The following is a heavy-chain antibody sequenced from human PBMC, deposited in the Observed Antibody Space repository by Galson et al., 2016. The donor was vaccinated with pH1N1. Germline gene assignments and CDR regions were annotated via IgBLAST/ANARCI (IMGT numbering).Heavy chain of an antibody. J-gene: IGHJ4*02. D-gene: IGHD3-22*01. CDR1: GYSFTDYY. CDR2: IDPSGGST. V-gene: IGHV1-46*01. Sequence: SVKVSCKASGYSFTDYYIHWVRQAPGQGLEWLGVIDPSGGSTTYAQKFQGRVTVTVDTSTSTVYMELSSLRSDDTAMYYCARGGYWVYWGQGTLVTVSS. CDR3: ARGGYWVY.